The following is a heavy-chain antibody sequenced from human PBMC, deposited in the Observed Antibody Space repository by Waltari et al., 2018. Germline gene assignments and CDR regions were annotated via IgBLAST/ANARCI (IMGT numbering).Heavy chain of an antibody. CDR3: AGTNSSSWYYWFDP. CDR1: GYTFTGSY. CDR2: INPNSGGT. J-gene: IGHJ5*02. V-gene: IGHV1-2*06. D-gene: IGHD6-13*01. Sequence: QVQLVQSGAEVKKPGASVMVSCKAPGYTFTGSYMHWLRPPPGQGLEWMGRINPNSGGTNYAQKFQGRVTMTRDTSISTAYMELSRLRSDDTAVYYCAGTNSSSWYYWFDPWGQGTLVTVSS.